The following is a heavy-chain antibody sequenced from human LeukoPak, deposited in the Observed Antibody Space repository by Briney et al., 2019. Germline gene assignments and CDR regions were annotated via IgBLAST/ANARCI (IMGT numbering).Heavy chain of an antibody. Sequence: SETLSLTCTVSGASISSYYWSWIRQPAGKGLEWIGRIYISESTNYNPSLKSRVTMSVDTSKNQFSLKLSSVTAADTAVYYCASSSRNWFDPWGQGTLVTVSS. CDR2: IYISEST. D-gene: IGHD6-6*01. CDR3: ASSSRNWFDP. V-gene: IGHV4-4*07. J-gene: IGHJ5*02. CDR1: GASISSYY.